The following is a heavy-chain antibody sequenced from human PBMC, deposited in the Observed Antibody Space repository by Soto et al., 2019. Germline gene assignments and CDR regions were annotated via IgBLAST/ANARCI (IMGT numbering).Heavy chain of an antibody. J-gene: IGHJ6*02. CDR1: GGSISSYY. D-gene: IGHD7-27*01. V-gene: IGHV4-59*01. CDR2: IYYSGST. Sequence: KTSETLSLTCTVSGGSISSYYWSWIRQPPGKGLEWIGYIYYSGSTNYNPSLKSRVTISVDTSKNQFSLKLSSVTAADTAVYYCATARLGAYYYYYGMDVWGQGTTVTVSS. CDR3: ATARLGAYYYYYGMDV.